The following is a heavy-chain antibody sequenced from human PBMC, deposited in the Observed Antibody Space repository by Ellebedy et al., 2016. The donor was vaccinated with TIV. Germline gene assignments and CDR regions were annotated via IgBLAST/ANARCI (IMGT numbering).Heavy chain of an antibody. CDR1: GGSISSYY. V-gene: IGHV4-59*12. Sequence: GSLRLXXTVSGGSISSYYWSWIRQPPGKGLEWIGYIYYSGSTNYNPSLKSRVTISVDTSKNQFSLKLSSVTAADTAVYYCARDGAVVVPAAMTLDYYYYYGMDVWGQGTTVTVSS. CDR2: IYYSGST. D-gene: IGHD2-2*01. CDR3: ARDGAVVVPAAMTLDYYYYYGMDV. J-gene: IGHJ6*02.